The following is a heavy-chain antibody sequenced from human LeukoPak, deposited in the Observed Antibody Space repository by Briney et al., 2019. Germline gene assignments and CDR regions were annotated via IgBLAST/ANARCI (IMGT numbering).Heavy chain of an antibody. CDR2: IYYSGST. D-gene: IGHD5-18*01. V-gene: IGHV4-31*03. J-gene: IGHJ4*02. CDR1: GGSISSGGYY. Sequence: SETLSLTCTVSGGSISSGGYYWSWIRQHPGKGLEWIGYIYYSGSTYYNPSLKSRVTISVDTSKNQFSLKLSSVTAADTAVYYCAKDAVHTVMWLYFHYWGQGTLVTVSS. CDR3: AKDAVHTVMWLYFHY.